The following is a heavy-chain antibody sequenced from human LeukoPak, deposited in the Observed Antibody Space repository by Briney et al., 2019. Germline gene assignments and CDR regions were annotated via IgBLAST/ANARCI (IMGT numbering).Heavy chain of an antibody. CDR3: ARDRGLAATSYYYYGMDV. CDR1: GFTFSSYG. V-gene: IGHV3-30*03. J-gene: IGHJ6*04. CDR2: ISYDGSNK. Sequence: GGSLRLPCAASGFTFSSYGMHWVRQAPGKGLEWVAVISYDGSNKYYADSVKGRFTISRDNSKNTLYLQMNSLRAEDTAVYYCARDRGLAATSYYYYGMDVWGKGTTVTVSS. D-gene: IGHD2-15*01.